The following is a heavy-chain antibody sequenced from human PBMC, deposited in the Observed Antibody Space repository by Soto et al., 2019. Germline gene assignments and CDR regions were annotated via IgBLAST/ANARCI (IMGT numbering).Heavy chain of an antibody. CDR1: GGSFTSTNYF. CDR3: ARLQIYDSRAAPTPIFHP. V-gene: IGHV4-39*01. J-gene: IGHJ1*01. CDR2: MYYNGNT. Sequence: QLQESGPGLVKPSETLSLTCTVSGGSFTSTNYFWGWIRQPPGKGLEWIGDMYYNGNTFYSPSPKSRVTMAVATSKRQFSLDLSSVTAADTAMYYCARLQIYDSRAAPTPIFHPWGLGAMVTVSS. D-gene: IGHD3-22*01.